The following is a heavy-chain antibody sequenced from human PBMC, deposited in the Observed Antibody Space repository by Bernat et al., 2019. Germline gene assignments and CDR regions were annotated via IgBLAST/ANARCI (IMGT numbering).Heavy chain of an antibody. D-gene: IGHD2/OR15-2a*01. Sequence: VQLLESGGGLVQPGGSLRLSCAASGFTFSDYYMSWIRQAPGKGLEWVSYISSSGSTIYYADSVKGRFTISRDNAKNSLYLQMNSLRAEDTAVYYCAREVVLFSLFDAFDIWGQGTMVTVSS. J-gene: IGHJ3*02. CDR1: GFTFSDYY. CDR2: ISSSGSTI. V-gene: IGHV3-11*01. CDR3: AREVVLFSLFDAFDI.